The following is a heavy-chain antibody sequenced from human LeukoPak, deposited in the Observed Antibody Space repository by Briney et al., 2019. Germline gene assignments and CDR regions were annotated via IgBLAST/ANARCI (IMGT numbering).Heavy chain of an antibody. CDR2: ISGSGGST. V-gene: IGHV3-23*01. D-gene: IGHD6-6*01. CDR1: GFTFSSYA. J-gene: IGHJ6*03. Sequence: GGSLRLSCAASGFTFSSYAMSWVRQAPGKGLEWVSAISGSGGSTYYADSVKGRFTISRDNSKNTLYLQMNSLRAEDTAVYYCAKKGGQYSWGVYYYYYMDVWGKGTTATVSS. CDR3: AKKGGQYSWGVYYYYYMDV.